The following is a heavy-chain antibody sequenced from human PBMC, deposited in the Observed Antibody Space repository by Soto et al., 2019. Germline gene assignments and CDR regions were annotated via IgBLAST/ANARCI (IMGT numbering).Heavy chain of an antibody. CDR3: ASRPVSSNFWSGSNYYYYMEV. CDR1: GGSIGGSSYY. J-gene: IGHJ6*03. D-gene: IGHD3-3*01. Sequence: QLQLQESGPGLVMPSETLSLTCSVSGGSIGGSSYYWGWVRQPPGKGPEWIGSIYFNGNTHYNPSLESRVTISVDRSKNQFSLRMTSVTAADTAVYYCASRPVSSNFWSGSNYYYYMEVWGRGTTVADSS. CDR2: IYFNGNT. V-gene: IGHV4-39*01.